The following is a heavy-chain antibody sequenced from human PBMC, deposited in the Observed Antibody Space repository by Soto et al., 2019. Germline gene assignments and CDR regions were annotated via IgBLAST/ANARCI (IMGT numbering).Heavy chain of an antibody. Sequence: QVQLVQSGAEVKKPGASVKISCKASGYTFTTYHMHWVRQAPGQGLEWMGVINPTTGSTTYAQKFQGRVSMTRDTSTRTVYMELSTLRSEDTAVYHCARAQAWGIHDYWGQGTLVTVSS. CDR3: ARAQAWGIHDY. CDR2: INPTTGST. D-gene: IGHD7-27*01. J-gene: IGHJ4*02. V-gene: IGHV1-46*03. CDR1: GYTFTTYH.